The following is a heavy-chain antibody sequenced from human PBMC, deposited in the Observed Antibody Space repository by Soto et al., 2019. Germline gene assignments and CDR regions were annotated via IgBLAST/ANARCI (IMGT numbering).Heavy chain of an antibody. V-gene: IGHV3-30-3*01. Sequence: PGGSLRLSCAASGFTFSSYAMHWVRQAPGKGLEWVALISYDGSNKKYADSVEGRFTISRDNAKNTLYLQMNSLRAEDTAVYYCARTGYSSSWYGKKRDYYYYYGMDVWGQGTTVTVSS. J-gene: IGHJ6*02. D-gene: IGHD6-13*01. CDR2: ISYDGSNK. CDR1: GFTFSSYA. CDR3: ARTGYSSSWYGKKRDYYYYYGMDV.